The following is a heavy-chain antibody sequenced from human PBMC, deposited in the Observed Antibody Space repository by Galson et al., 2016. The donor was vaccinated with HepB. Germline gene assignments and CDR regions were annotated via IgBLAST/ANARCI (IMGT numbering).Heavy chain of an antibody. J-gene: IGHJ4*02. CDR3: AKCSGGSCFSSNYFDS. CDR1: GFILNNYA. V-gene: IGHV3-23*01. D-gene: IGHD2-15*01. Sequence: SLRLSCAASGFILNNYAMTWVRQAPGEGLEWVSGISDGGTTIYADSVKGRFTISRDNSKKTLYLQMNSLRVEDTAVYYCAKCSGGSCFSSNYFDSWGQGILVTVSS. CDR2: ISDGGTT.